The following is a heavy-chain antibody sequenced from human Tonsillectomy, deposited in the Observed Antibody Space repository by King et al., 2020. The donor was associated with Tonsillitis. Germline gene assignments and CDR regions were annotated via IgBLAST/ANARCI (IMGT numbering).Heavy chain of an antibody. Sequence: VQLVESGGGLVQPGGSLRLSCAASGFTFSSYSMNWVRQAPGKGLEWVSYISSSSSTIYYADSVKGRFTISRDNAKNSLFLQMNSLRAEDTAVYYCARWRGYSSTWYEVFFDYWGQGTLVTVSS. J-gene: IGHJ4*02. CDR3: ARWRGYSSTWYEVFFDY. V-gene: IGHV3-48*01. CDR1: GFTFSSYS. CDR2: ISSSSSTI. D-gene: IGHD6-13*01.